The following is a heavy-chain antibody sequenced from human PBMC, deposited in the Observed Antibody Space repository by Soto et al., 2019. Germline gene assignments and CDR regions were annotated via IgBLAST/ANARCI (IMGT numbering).Heavy chain of an antibody. CDR3: AREAVAGTYYYYGMDV. J-gene: IGHJ6*02. V-gene: IGHV3-48*03. CDR1: GFTFSSYE. CDR2: ISSSGSTI. Sequence: PGGSLRLSCAASGFTFSSYEMNWVRQAPGKGLEWVSYISSSGSTIYYADSVEGRFTISRDNAKNSLYLQMNSLRAEDTAVYYCAREAVAGTYYYYGMDVWGQGTTVTVSS. D-gene: IGHD6-19*01.